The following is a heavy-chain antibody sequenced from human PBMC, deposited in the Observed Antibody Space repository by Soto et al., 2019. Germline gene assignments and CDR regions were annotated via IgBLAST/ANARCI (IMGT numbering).Heavy chain of an antibody. CDR2: IWYDGSNK. D-gene: IGHD3-10*01. CDR1: GFTFSSYG. J-gene: IGHJ6*02. CDR3: ARDRLLWCGKTYYYGMDV. V-gene: IGHV3-33*01. Sequence: QVQLVESGGGVVQPGRSLRLSCAASGFTFSSYGMHWVRQAPGKGLEWVAVIWYDGSNKYYADSVKGRFTISRDNSKNTLYLQMHSLRAEDTAVYYWARDRLLWCGKTYYYGMDVWGQGSTVTVSS.